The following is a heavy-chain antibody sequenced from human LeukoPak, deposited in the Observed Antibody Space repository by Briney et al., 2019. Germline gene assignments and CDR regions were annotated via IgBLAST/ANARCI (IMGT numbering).Heavy chain of an antibody. CDR2: ISTTGVYI. D-gene: IGHD3-16*02. J-gene: IGHJ3*02. V-gene: IGHV3-21*01. CDR3: VSGNDPVCTWQSYRLDTLAI. Sequence: GGSLRLSCAASGYTFRHYSVNWGRHAPGKGLEWVSSISTTGVYIYYADSVKGRFTISRDNAKSSLYLEMNSLRAEDTAVYYCVSGNDPVCTWQSYRLDTLAIWGQGTAVIVSS. CDR1: GYTFRHYS.